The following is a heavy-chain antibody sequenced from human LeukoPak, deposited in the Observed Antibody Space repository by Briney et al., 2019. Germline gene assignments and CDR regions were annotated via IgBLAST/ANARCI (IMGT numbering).Heavy chain of an antibody. CDR1: GFTFSSYA. Sequence: PGGSLRLSCAASGFTFSSYAMSWVRQAPGKGLEWVSAISGSGGSTYYADSVKGRFTISRDNSKNTLYFQMNSLRAEDTAVYYCARDEARGRSSSWYGGLDYWGQGTLVTVSS. J-gene: IGHJ4*02. CDR3: ARDEARGRSSSWYGGLDY. D-gene: IGHD6-13*01. CDR2: ISGSGGST. V-gene: IGHV3-23*01.